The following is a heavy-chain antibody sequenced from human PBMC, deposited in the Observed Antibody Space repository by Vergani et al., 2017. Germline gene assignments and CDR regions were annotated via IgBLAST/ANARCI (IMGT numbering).Heavy chain of an antibody. V-gene: IGHV3-21*04. D-gene: IGHD3-22*01. CDR3: AKADYYDSSGYYTY. Sequence: EVQLVESGGGLVKPGGSLRLTCAASGFTFSSYSMNWVRQAPGKGLEWVSSISSSSSYIYYADSVKGRFTISRDNSKNTLYLQMNSLRAEDTAVYYCAKADYYDSSGYYTYWGQGTLVTVSS. J-gene: IGHJ4*02. CDR2: ISSSSSYI. CDR1: GFTFSSYS.